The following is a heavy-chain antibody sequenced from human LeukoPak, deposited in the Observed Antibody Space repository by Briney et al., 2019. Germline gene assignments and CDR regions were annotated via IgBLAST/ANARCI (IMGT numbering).Heavy chain of an antibody. J-gene: IGHJ3*02. D-gene: IGHD3/OR15-3a*01. CDR3: ARDPPHTWGLGI. Sequence: GSLRLSCAASGFTFSSYSMNWVRQAPGKGLEWVSVIYSGGSIYYADSVKGRFTISRDNSKNTLYLQMNSLRAEDTAVYYCARDPPHTWGLGIWGQGTMVTVSS. CDR1: GFTFSSYS. V-gene: IGHV3-53*01. CDR2: IYSGGSI.